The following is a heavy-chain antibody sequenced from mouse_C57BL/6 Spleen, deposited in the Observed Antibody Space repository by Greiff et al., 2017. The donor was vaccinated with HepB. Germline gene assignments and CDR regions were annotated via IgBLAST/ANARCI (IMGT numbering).Heavy chain of an antibody. Sequence: QVQLQQSDAELVKPGASVKISCKVSGYTFTDHTIHWMKQRPEQGLEWIGYIYPRDGSTKYNEKFKGKATLTADKSSSTAYMQLNSLTSEDSAVYFCARTRGWLLREYYFDYWGQGTTLTVSS. V-gene: IGHV1-78*01. D-gene: IGHD2-3*01. CDR3: ARTRGWLLREYYFDY. J-gene: IGHJ2*01. CDR1: GYTFTDHT. CDR2: IYPRDGST.